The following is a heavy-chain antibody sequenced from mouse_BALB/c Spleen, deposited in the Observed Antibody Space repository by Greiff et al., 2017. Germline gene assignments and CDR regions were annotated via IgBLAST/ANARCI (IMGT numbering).Heavy chain of an antibody. Sequence: EVKVVESGGGLVQPGGSLRLSCATSGFTFTDYYMSWVRQPPGKALEWLGFIRNKANGYTTEYSASVKGRFTISRDNSQSILYLQMNTRRAEDSATYYSARAYYYGSSPYFDYWGEGTTLTVSS. CDR2: IRNKANGYTT. CDR1: GFTFTDYY. J-gene: IGHJ2*01. D-gene: IGHD1-1*01. CDR3: ARAYYYGSSPYFDY. V-gene: IGHV7-3*02.